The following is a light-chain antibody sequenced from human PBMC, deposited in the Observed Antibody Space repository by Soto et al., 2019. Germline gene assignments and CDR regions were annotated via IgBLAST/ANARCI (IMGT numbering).Light chain of an antibody. CDR1: QSIGPN. CDR3: QHNNNWPPEGT. V-gene: IGKV3-15*01. CDR2: SAS. Sequence: EVVVTQSPATLSVSPGESVTLSCRASQSIGPNLAWYQHISGQAPRLLMYSASLRATGIPARFSGSGSGTQFTLTISSLQSEDFGIYYCQHNNNWPPEGTFGPGTRVDVK. J-gene: IGKJ3*01.